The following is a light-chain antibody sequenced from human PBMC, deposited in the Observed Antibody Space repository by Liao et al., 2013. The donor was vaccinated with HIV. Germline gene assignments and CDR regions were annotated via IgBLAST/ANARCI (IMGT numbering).Light chain of an antibody. CDR2: QDT. V-gene: IGLV3-25*03. Sequence: SYELTQPPSVSVSPGQTARITCSGDALPKQYAYWYQQKPGQSPVLVIYQDTRRPSGIPERFSGSSSGTTVTLTISGVQAEDEADYYCQSADSSGTCPVFGGGTKLTVL. CDR3: QSADSSGTCPV. CDR1: ALPKQY. J-gene: IGLJ3*02.